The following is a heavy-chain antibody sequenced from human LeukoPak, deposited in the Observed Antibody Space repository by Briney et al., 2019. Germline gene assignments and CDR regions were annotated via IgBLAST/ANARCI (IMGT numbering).Heavy chain of an antibody. CDR2: IIGTSRNT. Sequence: GGSLRLSCADSGFTFSSYAMTWVRQAPGKGVEWGSTIIGTSRNTYYADPVKGRFTSSRDNSKNTLYLQMNSLRAEDTAVYYCAVYCSGGCYSGLVWGQGTLVTVSS. CDR1: GFTFSSYA. J-gene: IGHJ4*02. D-gene: IGHD2-15*01. V-gene: IGHV3-23*01. CDR3: AVYCSGGCYSGLV.